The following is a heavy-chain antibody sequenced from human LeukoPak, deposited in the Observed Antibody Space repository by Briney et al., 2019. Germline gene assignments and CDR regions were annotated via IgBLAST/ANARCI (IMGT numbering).Heavy chain of an antibody. CDR1: GFTFSDYA. Sequence: GGSLRLSCEASGFTFSDYAMSWVRQVPGEGLEWVSSISGSGVNTYYSDSVKGRFNISRDNPKNTLYLQMNSLRAEDTAVFYCAKDYVDVGTTGTSLDYWGQGSLVTVSS. V-gene: IGHV3-23*01. D-gene: IGHD1-1*01. J-gene: IGHJ4*02. CDR2: ISGSGVNT. CDR3: AKDYVDVGTTGTSLDY.